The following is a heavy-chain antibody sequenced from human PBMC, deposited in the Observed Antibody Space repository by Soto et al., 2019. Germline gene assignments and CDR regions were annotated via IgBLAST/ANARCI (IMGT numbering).Heavy chain of an antibody. Sequence: GGSLRLSCAASGFTFSSYAMSWVRQAPGKGLEWVSAISGSGGSTYYADSVKGRFTISRDNSKNTLYLQMNSLRAEDTAVYYCAKAGPYYDSSGYSQPFDYWGQGTLVTVSS. J-gene: IGHJ4*02. CDR1: GFTFSSYA. V-gene: IGHV3-23*01. CDR3: AKAGPYYDSSGYSQPFDY. CDR2: ISGSGGST. D-gene: IGHD3-22*01.